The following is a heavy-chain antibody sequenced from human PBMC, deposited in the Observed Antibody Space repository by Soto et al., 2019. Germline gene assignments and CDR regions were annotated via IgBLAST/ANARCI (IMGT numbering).Heavy chain of an antibody. V-gene: IGHV3-7*01. CDR3: ARGDTPMITGMDSFDI. CDR1: GFTFSRYW. CDR2: IKQDGTEK. D-gene: IGHD5-18*01. J-gene: IGHJ3*02. Sequence: VGSLRLSCAASGFTFSRYWMNWVRQAPGKGLEWVANIKQDGTEKNYVDSVKGRFTISRDNARNSLYLQMDSLRAEDTAVYFCARGDTPMITGMDSFDIWGQGTMVTVSS.